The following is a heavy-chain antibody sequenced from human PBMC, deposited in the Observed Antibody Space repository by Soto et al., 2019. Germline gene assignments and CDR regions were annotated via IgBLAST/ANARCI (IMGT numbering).Heavy chain of an antibody. Sequence: QVQLQESGPGLVKPSQTLSLTCTVSGGSISSGGYYWSWIRQHPGKGLEWIGYIYYSGSTYYNPSLKSRVTISVDTSKNQFSLKLSSVTAADTAVYYCARGFRAGRQWWIYYYGMDVWGQGTTVTVSS. CDR1: GGSISSGGYY. CDR2: IYYSGST. V-gene: IGHV4-31*03. CDR3: ARGFRAGRQWWIYYYGMDV. J-gene: IGHJ6*02. D-gene: IGHD2-15*01.